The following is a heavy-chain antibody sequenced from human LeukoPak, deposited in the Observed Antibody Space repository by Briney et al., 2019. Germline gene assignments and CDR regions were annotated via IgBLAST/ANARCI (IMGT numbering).Heavy chain of an antibody. CDR1: GGSFSGYY. CDR2: INHSGST. V-gene: IGHV4-34*01. J-gene: IGHJ4*02. CDR3: ARLTYSGYDFDY. Sequence: SETLSLTCAVYGGSFSGYYWSWIRQPPGKGLEWIGEINHSGSTNCNPSLKSRVTISVGTSKNQFSLKLSSVTAADTAVYYCARLTYSGYDFDYWGQGTLVTVSS. D-gene: IGHD5-12*01.